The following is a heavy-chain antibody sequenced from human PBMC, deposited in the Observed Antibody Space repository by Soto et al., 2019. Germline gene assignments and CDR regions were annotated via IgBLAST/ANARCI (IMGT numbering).Heavy chain of an antibody. J-gene: IGHJ5*02. CDR3: AKTPAVAGNWGDWFDP. V-gene: IGHV3-23*01. CDR2: ISGSGGST. CDR1: GFTFSSNA. D-gene: IGHD6-19*01. Sequence: EVQLLESGGGLVQPGGSLRLSCAASGFTFSSNAMSWVRQAPGKGLEWVSAISGSGGSTYYADSVKGRFTISRENSNNTLYLQMNSLRAEDTAVYYCAKTPAVAGNWGDWFDPWGQGTLVTVSS.